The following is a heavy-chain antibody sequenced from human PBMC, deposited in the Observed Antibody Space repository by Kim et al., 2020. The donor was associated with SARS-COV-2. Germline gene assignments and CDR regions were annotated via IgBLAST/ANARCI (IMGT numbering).Heavy chain of an antibody. Sequence: SETLSLTCAVYGGSFSGYYWSWIRQPPGKGLEWIGEINHSGSTNYNPSLKSRVTISVDTSKNQFSLKLSSVTAADTAMYYCARLAAVGPNSLNWFDPWGQGTLVTVSS. D-gene: IGHD6-19*01. CDR1: GGSFSGYY. CDR3: ARLAAVGPNSLNWFDP. J-gene: IGHJ5*02. V-gene: IGHV4-34*01. CDR2: INHSGST.